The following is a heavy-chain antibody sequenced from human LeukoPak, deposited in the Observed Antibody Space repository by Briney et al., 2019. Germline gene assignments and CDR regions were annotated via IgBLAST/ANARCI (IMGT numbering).Heavy chain of an antibody. J-gene: IGHJ3*02. D-gene: IGHD6-6*01. V-gene: IGHV4-39*07. CDR2: IYYSGST. CDR3: ARDIYSSSSFDI. CDR1: GGSISGSSYY. Sequence: SETLSLTCTVSGGSISGSSYYWGWIRQPPGKWLEWIGSIYYSGSTYYNPSLKSRVTISVDTSKNQFSLKLSSVTAADTAVYYCARDIYSSSSFDIWGQGTMVTVSS.